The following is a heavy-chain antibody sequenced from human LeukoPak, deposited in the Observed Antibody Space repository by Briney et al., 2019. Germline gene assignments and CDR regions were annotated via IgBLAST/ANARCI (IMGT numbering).Heavy chain of an antibody. Sequence: QPGRSLRLSCAASGFTFEDYAMYWVRQAPGKGLEWVSGISWNSGNVGYADSVKGRFTISRDNAKNSLYLQMNGLRTEDTALYYCAKGVVGATAQIDFWGQGTLVTVSS. CDR2: ISWNSGNV. CDR1: GFTFEDYA. CDR3: AKGVVGATAQIDF. D-gene: IGHD1-26*01. J-gene: IGHJ4*02. V-gene: IGHV3-9*01.